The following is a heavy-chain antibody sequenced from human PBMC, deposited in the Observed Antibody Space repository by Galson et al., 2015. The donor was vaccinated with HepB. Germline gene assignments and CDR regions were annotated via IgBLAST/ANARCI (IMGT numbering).Heavy chain of an antibody. CDR2: IDWDDDK. CDR1: GFSLSASTMC. CDR3: ARLLLRRGYDSGDAFDF. V-gene: IGHV2-70*11. J-gene: IGHJ3*01. D-gene: IGHD3-3*01. Sequence: PALVKPTQTLTLTCTFSGFSLSASTMCVSWIRQPPGKALEWLGRIDWDDDKYYNTSLKTRLTISKDTSKNEMVLRMTNMDPVDTATYFCARLLLRRGYDSGDAFDFWGQGSMVIVSS.